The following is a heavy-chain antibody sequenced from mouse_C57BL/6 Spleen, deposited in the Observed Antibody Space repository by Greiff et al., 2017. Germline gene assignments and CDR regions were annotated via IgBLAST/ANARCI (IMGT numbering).Heavy chain of an antibody. V-gene: IGHV1-80*01. Sequence: QVQLKESGAELVKPGASVKISCKASGYAFSSYWMNWVKQRPGKGLEWIGQIYPGDGDTNYNGKFKGKATLTADKSSSTAYMQLSSLTSEDSAVYFCARWTRFAYWGQGTLVTVSA. CDR2: IYPGDGDT. CDR1: GYAFSSYW. CDR3: ARWTRFAY. J-gene: IGHJ3*01.